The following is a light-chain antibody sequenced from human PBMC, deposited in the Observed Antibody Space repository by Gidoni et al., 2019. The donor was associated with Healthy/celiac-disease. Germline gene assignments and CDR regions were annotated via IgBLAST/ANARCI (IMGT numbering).Light chain of an antibody. V-gene: IGLV1-40*01. CDR1: SSNIGAGYD. J-gene: IGLJ1*01. CDR2: GNS. CDR3: QSYDSSLDV. Sequence: CTGSSSNIGAGYDVHWYQQLPGTAPKLLIYGNSNRPSGVPDRFSGSKSGTSASLANTGLQAEDEADYYCQSYDSSLDVFGTGTKVTVL.